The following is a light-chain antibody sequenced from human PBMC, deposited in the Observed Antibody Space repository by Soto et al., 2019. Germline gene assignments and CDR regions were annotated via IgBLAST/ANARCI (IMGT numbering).Light chain of an antibody. J-gene: IGLJ2*01. CDR3: AAWVDSLNGLV. V-gene: IGLV1-44*01. CDR1: SSNIGSNT. CDR2: SNN. Sequence: QSVLTQPPSASGTPGQRVTISCYGSSSNIGSNTVNWYQQLPGTAPKLLIYSNNQRPSGVPDRFSGSKSGTSASLAISGLQSEDEADYYCAAWVDSLNGLVFGGGTKVTVL.